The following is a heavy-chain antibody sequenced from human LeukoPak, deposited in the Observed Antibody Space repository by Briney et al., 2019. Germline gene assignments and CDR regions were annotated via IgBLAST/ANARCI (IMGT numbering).Heavy chain of an antibody. V-gene: IGHV1-18*01. CDR1: GYTFTSYG. CDR2: ISAYNGNT. Sequence: ASVKVSCKASGYTFTSYGISWVRQAPGQGLEWMGWISAYNGNTNYAQKLQGRVTMTTDASTSTAYMELRSLRSDDTAVYYCARDIGSRDFFYYYYYYMDVWGKGTTVTISS. CDR3: ARDIGSRDFFYYYYYYMDV. D-gene: IGHD5/OR15-5a*01. J-gene: IGHJ6*03.